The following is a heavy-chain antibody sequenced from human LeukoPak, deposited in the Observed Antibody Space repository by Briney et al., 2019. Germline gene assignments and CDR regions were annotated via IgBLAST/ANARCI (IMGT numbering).Heavy chain of an antibody. CDR2: ISGSGGST. CDR1: GFTFSSYA. J-gene: IGHJ4*02. CDR3: ASPPYCSSISCWGPLDY. D-gene: IGHD2-2*01. Sequence: PGGSLRLSCAASGFTFSSYAMSWVRQAPGKGLEWVSAISGSGGSTYYADSVKGRFTISRDNSKNTLYLQMNSLRAEDTAVYYCASPPYCSSISCWGPLDYWGQGTLVTVSS. V-gene: IGHV3-23*01.